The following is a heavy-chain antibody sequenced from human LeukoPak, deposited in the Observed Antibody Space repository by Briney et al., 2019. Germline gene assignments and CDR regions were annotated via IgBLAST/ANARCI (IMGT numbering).Heavy chain of an antibody. CDR3: ARDNIAGAAPSDY. CDR1: GYSISSGYY. CDR2: IYHSGST. V-gene: IGHV4-38-2*02. D-gene: IGHD6-13*01. Sequence: SETLSLTCAVSGYSISSGYYWGWIRQPPGKGLEWIGSIYHSGSTYYNPSLKSRVTISVDTSKNQFSLKLSSVTAADTAAYYCARDNIAGAAPSDYWGQGTLVTVSS. J-gene: IGHJ4*02.